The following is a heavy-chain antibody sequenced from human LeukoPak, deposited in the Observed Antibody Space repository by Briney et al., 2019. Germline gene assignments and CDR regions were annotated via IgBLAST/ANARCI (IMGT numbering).Heavy chain of an antibody. V-gene: IGHV3-48*01. CDR1: GFTFSSYS. D-gene: IGHD6-19*01. J-gene: IGHJ4*02. CDR3: ARVAVAGFDY. CDR2: ISSGSSTI. Sequence: GGSLRLSCAASGFTFSSYSMNWVRQAPGKGLEWVSYISSGSSTIYYADSVKGRFTISRDNAKNSLYLQMNSLRAEDTAVYYCARVAVAGFDYWGQGTLVTVSS.